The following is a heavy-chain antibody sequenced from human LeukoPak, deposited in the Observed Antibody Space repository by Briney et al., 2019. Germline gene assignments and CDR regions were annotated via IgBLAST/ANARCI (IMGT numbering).Heavy chain of an antibody. J-gene: IGHJ6*02. V-gene: IGHV3-7*03. CDR2: IKQDGSEK. D-gene: IGHD2-2*01. CDR1: GFTFNIYW. CDR3: ARHKYEYGMDV. Sequence: GGSLRLSCAASGFTFNIYWMTWVRQAPGKGLEWVANIKQDGSEKYYVDSVKGRFTISRDNSENTLYLQVNSLRVDDTAVYYCARHKYEYGMDVWGQGTTVTVSS.